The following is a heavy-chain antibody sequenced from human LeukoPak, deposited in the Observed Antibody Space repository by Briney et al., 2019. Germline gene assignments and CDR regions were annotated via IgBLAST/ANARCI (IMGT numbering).Heavy chain of an antibody. CDR3: ARVADNWFDP. CDR1: GGSFSGYY. V-gene: IGHV4-30-4*01. CDR2: IYYSGST. D-gene: IGHD6-19*01. Sequence: SSETLSLTCAVYGGSFSGYYWSWIRQPPGKGLEWIGYIYYSGSTYYNPSLKSRVTISVDTSKNQFSLKLSSVTAADTAVYYCARVADNWFDPWGQGTLVTVSS. J-gene: IGHJ5*02.